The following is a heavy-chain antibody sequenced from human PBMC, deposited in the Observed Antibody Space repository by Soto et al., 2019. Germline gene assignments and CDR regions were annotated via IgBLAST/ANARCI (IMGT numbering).Heavy chain of an antibody. Sequence: QVQLQESGPGLVKPSETLSLTCTVSGGSISSYYWSWIRQPPGKGLEWIGYIYYSGSTNYNPSLKSRVTISVDTSKNQFSLKLSSVTAADTAVYYCARAESEIGTTVYWGQGTLVTVSS. J-gene: IGHJ4*02. CDR3: ARAESEIGTTVY. D-gene: IGHD1-7*01. CDR2: IYYSGST. V-gene: IGHV4-59*01. CDR1: GGSISSYY.